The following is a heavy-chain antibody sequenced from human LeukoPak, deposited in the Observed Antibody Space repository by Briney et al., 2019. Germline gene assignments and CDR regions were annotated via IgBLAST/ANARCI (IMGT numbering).Heavy chain of an antibody. CDR1: GDSVSSNSAA. CDR3: ARAGEMITFGGVIVIGYYGMDV. Sequence: SQTLSLTCAISGDSVSSNSAAWHWIRQSPSRGLEWLGRTYYRSKWYNDYAVSVKSRITINPDTSKNQFSLQLNSVTPEDTAVYYCARAGEMITFGGVIVIGYYGMDVWGQGTTVTVSS. V-gene: IGHV6-1*01. CDR2: TYYRSKWYN. J-gene: IGHJ6*02. D-gene: IGHD3-16*02.